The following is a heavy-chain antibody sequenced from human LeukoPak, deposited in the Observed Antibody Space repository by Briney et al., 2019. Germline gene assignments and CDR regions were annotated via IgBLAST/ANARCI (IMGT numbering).Heavy chain of an antibody. CDR1: GFTFSSYS. CDR3: AGDPIAVAGTGWFDP. Sequence: PGGSLRLSCAASGFTFSSYSMNWVRQAPGKGLEWVSSISSSSSYIYYADSVKGRFTISRDNAKNSLYLQMNSLRAEDTAVYYCAGDPIAVAGTGWFDPWGQGTLVTVSS. CDR2: ISSSSSYI. J-gene: IGHJ5*02. V-gene: IGHV3-21*01. D-gene: IGHD6-19*01.